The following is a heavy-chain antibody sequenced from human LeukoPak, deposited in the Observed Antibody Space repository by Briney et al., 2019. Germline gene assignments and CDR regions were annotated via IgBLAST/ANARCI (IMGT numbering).Heavy chain of an antibody. J-gene: IGHJ4*02. CDR1: GYTFTGYY. CDR3: ARGEDIVATLDYFDY. D-gene: IGHD5-12*01. CDR2: INPNSGGT. Sequence: ASVKVSCKASGYTFTGYYMHWVRQAPGQGLEWMGWINPNSGGTNYAQKFQGRVTMTTDTSTSTAYMELRSLRSDDTAVYYCARGEDIVATLDYFDYWGQGTLVTVSS. V-gene: IGHV1-2*02.